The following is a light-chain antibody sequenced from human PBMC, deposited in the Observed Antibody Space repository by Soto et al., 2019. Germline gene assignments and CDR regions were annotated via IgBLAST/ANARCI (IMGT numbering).Light chain of an antibody. CDR3: QQYKSYSA. J-gene: IGKJ2*01. CDR1: QSINNW. Sequence: DIQMTQSPSTLSASVGDRVTITCRASQSINNWLAWYQQKPGKAPKILISDASTLESGVPSRFSGSGSGTEFTLTISSVQPDDFATYYCQQYKSYSAFGQGTKLEIK. V-gene: IGKV1-5*01. CDR2: DAS.